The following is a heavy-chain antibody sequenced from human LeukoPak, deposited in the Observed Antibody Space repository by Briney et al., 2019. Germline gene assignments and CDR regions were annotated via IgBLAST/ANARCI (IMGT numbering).Heavy chain of an antibody. CDR1: GFTFSSYG. CDR3: AKIRPWIQLWLEMDY. V-gene: IGHV3-30*18. J-gene: IGHJ4*02. CDR2: ISYDGSNK. Sequence: PGRSLRLSCAASGFTFSSYGMHWVRQAPGKGLGWVAVISYDGSNKYYADSVKGRFTISRDNSKNTLYLKMNSLRAEDTAVYYCAKIRPWIQLWLEMDYSGQGTLVTASS. D-gene: IGHD5-18*01.